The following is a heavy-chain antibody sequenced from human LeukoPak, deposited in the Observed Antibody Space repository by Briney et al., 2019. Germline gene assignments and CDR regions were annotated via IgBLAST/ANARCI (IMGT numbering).Heavy chain of an antibody. Sequence: SETLSLTCTVAGGSITGSNYYWGWIRQPPGKGLEWIGSIYYSGSTYYNPSLKSRVTISVDTSKNQFSLKLSSVTAADTAVYYCARHSSGWYDYFDYWGQGTLVTVSS. CDR3: ARHSSGWYDYFDY. V-gene: IGHV4-39*01. CDR1: GGSITGSNYY. J-gene: IGHJ4*02. D-gene: IGHD6-19*01. CDR2: IYYSGST.